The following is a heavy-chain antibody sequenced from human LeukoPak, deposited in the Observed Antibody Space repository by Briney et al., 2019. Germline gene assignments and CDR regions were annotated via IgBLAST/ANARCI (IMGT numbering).Heavy chain of an antibody. V-gene: IGHV4-34*01. D-gene: IGHD5-12*01. CDR3: AGSERDSGYDGSRFDY. J-gene: IGHJ4*02. CDR1: GGSFSGYS. Sequence: SETLSLTCAVYGGSFSGYSWSWIRHPPGKGLEWIGEINHSGTTNYNPSLKSRVTISEDTSKNQFSLNLSSVTAADTAVYYCAGSERDSGYDGSRFDYWGQGTLVTVSS. CDR2: INHSGTT.